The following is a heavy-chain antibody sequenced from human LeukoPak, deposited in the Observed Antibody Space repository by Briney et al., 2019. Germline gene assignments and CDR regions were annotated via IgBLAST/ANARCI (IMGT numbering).Heavy chain of an antibody. J-gene: IGHJ6*03. V-gene: IGHV4-4*09. Sequence: PSETLSLTCTVSGGSIRRYYWTWIRQPPGKGLEWIGYIYTNGITNYNPSLKSRVTISLDTSKNQFSLELSSVTAADTAVYYCARLISESFYYYYMDVWGTGTTVTVSS. CDR2: IYTNGIT. CDR3: ARLISESFYYYYMDV. D-gene: IGHD3-10*01. CDR1: GGSIRRYY.